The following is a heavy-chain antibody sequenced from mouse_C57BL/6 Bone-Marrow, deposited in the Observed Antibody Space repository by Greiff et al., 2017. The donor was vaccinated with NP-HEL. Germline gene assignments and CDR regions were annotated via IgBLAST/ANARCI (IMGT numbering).Heavy chain of an antibody. V-gene: IGHV5-6*01. CDR2: ISSGGSYT. J-gene: IGHJ4*01. Sequence: EVKLVESGGDLVKPGGSLKLSCAASGFTFSSYGMSWVRQTPDTRLEWVATISSGGSYTYYPDSGKGRGKMARDNAKNTLYLQMSRLKSEDTAMDYCARHRGVDAMDYWGQGTSVTVSS. CDR1: GFTFSSYG. CDR3: ARHRGVDAMDY. D-gene: IGHD1-1*02.